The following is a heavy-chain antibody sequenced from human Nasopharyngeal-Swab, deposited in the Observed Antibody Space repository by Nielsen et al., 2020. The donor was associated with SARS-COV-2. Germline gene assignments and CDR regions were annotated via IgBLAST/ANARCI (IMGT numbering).Heavy chain of an antibody. V-gene: IGHV5-51*01. CDR2: IYPGDSDT. CDR3: ASRGSYGDYAFDY. D-gene: IGHD4-17*01. Sequence: KVSCKGSGYSFTSYWIGWVPPLPGKGLEWMGIIYPGDSDTRYSPSFQGQVTISADKSISTAYLQWSSLKASDTAMYYWASRGSYGDYAFDYWGQGTLVTVSS. J-gene: IGHJ4*02. CDR1: GYSFTSYW.